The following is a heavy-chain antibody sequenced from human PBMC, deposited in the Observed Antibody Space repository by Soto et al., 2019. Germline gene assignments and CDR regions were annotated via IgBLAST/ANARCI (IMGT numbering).Heavy chain of an antibody. Sequence: LSLTCXVSGGSIRTSSFYWCWIRQPPGKGLEWIGSVFYSGSSYSNPSLRSRVSISIDRSKNQFSLKVSSVTAADTAVYYCARRPGHWGQGTLVTVSS. CDR1: GGSIRTSSFY. CDR2: VFYSGSS. V-gene: IGHV4-39*01. J-gene: IGHJ4*02. CDR3: ARRPGH.